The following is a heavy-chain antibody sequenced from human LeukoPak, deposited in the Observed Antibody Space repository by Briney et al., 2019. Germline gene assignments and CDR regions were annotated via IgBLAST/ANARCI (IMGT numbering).Heavy chain of an antibody. CDR1: GGTFSSYA. CDR2: IIPIFGTA. J-gene: IGHJ1*01. D-gene: IGHD3-22*01. CDR3: ARDRGDSSGYYVYFQH. V-gene: IGHV1-69*13. Sequence: GASVKVSCKASGGTFSSYAISWVRQAPGQGLEWMGGIIPIFGTANYAQKFQGRVTITADESTSTAYMELSSLRSEDTAVYYCARDRGDSSGYYVYFQHWGQGTLVTVSS.